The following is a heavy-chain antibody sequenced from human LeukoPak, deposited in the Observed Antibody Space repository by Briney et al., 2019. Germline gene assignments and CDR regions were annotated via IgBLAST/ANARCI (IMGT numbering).Heavy chain of an antibody. V-gene: IGHV3-66*01. D-gene: IGHD3-3*01. CDR3: ARDRSGYFQN. CDR1: GFTVSSNY. CDR2: IYSGGST. Sequence: SGGSLRLSCAPSGFTVSSNYMSWVRQAPGKGLEWVSVIYSGGSTYYAVSVKGRFTISRDNSKKTLYLQMNSMRAEDTAVYYCARDRSGYFQNWGQGTLVTVSS. J-gene: IGHJ1*01.